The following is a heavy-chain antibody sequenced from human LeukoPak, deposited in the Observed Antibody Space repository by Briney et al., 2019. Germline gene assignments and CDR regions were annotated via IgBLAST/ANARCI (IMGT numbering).Heavy chain of an antibody. J-gene: IGHJ4*02. D-gene: IGHD5-18*01. V-gene: IGHV3-30*03. CDR3: ARADWDTAMIDY. CDR2: IANDAKTT. Sequence: GGSLRLSCAASGFTFSIYGTHWVRQAPGEGLEWVAVIANDAKTTYYADSVKGRFTISRDNSKNTLYLQMNSLRPEDTAVYYCARADWDTAMIDYWGQGTLVTVSS. CDR1: GFTFSIYG.